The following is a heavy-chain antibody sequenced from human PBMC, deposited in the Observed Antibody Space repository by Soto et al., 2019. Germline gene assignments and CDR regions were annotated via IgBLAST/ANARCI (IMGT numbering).Heavy chain of an antibody. J-gene: IGHJ6*02. Sequence: SETLSLTCTVSAGSISSSTYYWGWIRQPPGKGLEWIGEINHSGSTNYNPSLKSRVTISVDTSKNQFSLKLRSVTAADTAVYYCARKGGYSYGYYYYYYYGMDVWGQGTLVTVSS. CDR2: INHSGST. CDR1: AGSISSSTYY. V-gene: IGHV4-39*07. D-gene: IGHD5-18*01. CDR3: ARKGGYSYGYYYYYYYGMDV.